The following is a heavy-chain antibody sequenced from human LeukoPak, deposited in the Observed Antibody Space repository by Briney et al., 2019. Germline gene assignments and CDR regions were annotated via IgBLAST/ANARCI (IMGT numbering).Heavy chain of an antibody. CDR2: INPTGGST. CDR1: GYTFPSYF. V-gene: IGHV1-46*01. D-gene: IGHD6-6*01. Sequence: ASVKVSCKASGYTFPSYFMRWVRQAPGQGLEWMGIINPTGGSTTYAQKFQGRVTITRDTSTSTVYMELSSLRSDDTAVYYCARTAARRFDYWGQGTLVTVSS. J-gene: IGHJ4*02. CDR3: ARTAARRFDY.